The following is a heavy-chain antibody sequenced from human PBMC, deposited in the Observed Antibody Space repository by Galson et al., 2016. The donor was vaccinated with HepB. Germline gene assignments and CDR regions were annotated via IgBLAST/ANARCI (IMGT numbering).Heavy chain of an antibody. CDR1: GFTFSNFA. V-gene: IGHV3-23*01. CDR2: IFGNSGGT. Sequence: SLRLSCAASGFTFSNFAMSWVRQAPGKGLRWLSTIFGNSGGTYYADSVKGRFTISRDNSKNTLYLQMNSLRPEDTAVYYCAKNEGWEVQNYNFDYWGQGTLVTVSS. J-gene: IGHJ4*02. D-gene: IGHD1-26*01. CDR3: AKNEGWEVQNYNFDY.